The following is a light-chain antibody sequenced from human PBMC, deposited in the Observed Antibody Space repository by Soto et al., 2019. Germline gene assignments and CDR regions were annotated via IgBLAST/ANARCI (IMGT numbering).Light chain of an antibody. J-gene: IGKJ1*01. CDR2: WAS. Sequence: EIVMTQSPESLAVSLGERATINCKSSRSVLYSSNNKNYLAWYQQKPGQPPKLLVYWASTRQSGVPDRFSGSGSETDFTLTISGLQASDVAVYYCQQYYSSPPTFGQGTKVEIK. CDR1: RSVLYSSNNKNY. CDR3: QQYYSSPPT. V-gene: IGKV4-1*01.